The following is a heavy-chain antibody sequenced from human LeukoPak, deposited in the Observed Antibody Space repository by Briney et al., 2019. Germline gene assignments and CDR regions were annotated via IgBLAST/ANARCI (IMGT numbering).Heavy chain of an antibody. Sequence: ASVKVSCKASGYTFTSYGISWVRQAPGQGLEWMGWISADNGNTNYAQKLQGRVTMTTDTSTSTAYMELRSLRSDDTAVYYCARDGPDFWSGYPNPYYYYYMDVWGKGTTVTVSS. CDR3: ARDGPDFWSGYPNPYYYYYMDV. CDR1: GYTFTSYG. CDR2: ISADNGNT. V-gene: IGHV1-18*01. J-gene: IGHJ6*03. D-gene: IGHD3-3*01.